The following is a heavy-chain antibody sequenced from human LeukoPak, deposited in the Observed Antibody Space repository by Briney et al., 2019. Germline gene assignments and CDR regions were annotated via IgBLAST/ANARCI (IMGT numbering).Heavy chain of an antibody. J-gene: IGHJ5*02. CDR1: GGSFSGYD. D-gene: IGHD3-3*01. CDR3: ARGPTYYDFWSGYYSWFDP. CDR2: INHSGST. V-gene: IGHV4-34*01. Sequence: SETLSLTCAVYGGSFSGYDCSWIRQPPWKGLEWIGEINHSGSTNYNPSLKSRVTISVDTSKNQFSLKLSSVTAADTAVYYCARGPTYYDFWSGYYSWFDPWGQGTLVTVSS.